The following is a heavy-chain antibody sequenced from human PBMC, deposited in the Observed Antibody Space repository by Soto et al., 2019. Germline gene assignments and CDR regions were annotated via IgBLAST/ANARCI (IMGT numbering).Heavy chain of an antibody. D-gene: IGHD3-3*01. CDR2: VSGSGGST. J-gene: IGHJ6*02. V-gene: IGHV3-23*01. CDR1: GFTFSNYA. CDR3: AKEALTGVVIAAMDV. Sequence: GGSLRLSCAASGFTFSNYAMSWVRQAPGKGPEWVSCVSGSGGSTYYADSVKGRFTISRDNSKNTLYLQMNSLRAEDTAIYYCAKEALTGVVIAAMDVWGQGATVTVSS.